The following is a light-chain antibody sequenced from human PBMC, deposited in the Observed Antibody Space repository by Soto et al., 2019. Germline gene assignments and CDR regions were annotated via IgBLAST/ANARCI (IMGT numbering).Light chain of an antibody. CDR3: QQANSFPIT. CDR1: QGIRSW. V-gene: IGKV1D-12*01. CDR2: DAS. Sequence: DIQMTQSPSSVSASVGDRVTITCRASQGIRSWLAWYQQKPGKAPKLLIYDASILQSGVSSTFSGSGSGTDFTLTISSLQPEDFATYYCQQANSFPITFGQGTRLEMK. J-gene: IGKJ5*01.